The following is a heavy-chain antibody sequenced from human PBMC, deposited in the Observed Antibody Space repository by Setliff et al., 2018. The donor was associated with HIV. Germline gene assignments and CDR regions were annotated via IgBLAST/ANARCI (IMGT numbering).Heavy chain of an antibody. D-gene: IGHD6-19*01. CDR3: AKSASWDLRGWLH. V-gene: IGHV3-23*01. CDR2: ISGNGGST. Sequence: GGSLRLSCATSGFSFSNYAMTWVRQAPGKGLEWVSIISGNGGSTYYADSVKGRFTMSRDYSKNTIYLQMSSLRAEDSAVYYCAKSASWDLRGWLHWGQGTLVTVSS. CDR1: GFSFSNYA. J-gene: IGHJ4*02.